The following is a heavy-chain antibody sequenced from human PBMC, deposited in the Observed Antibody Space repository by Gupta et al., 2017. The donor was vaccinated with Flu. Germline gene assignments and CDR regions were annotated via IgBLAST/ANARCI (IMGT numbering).Heavy chain of an antibody. CDR3: ARQRKDVTTPGKYYYCAMDV. D-gene: IGHD4-17*01. Sequence: HWVRQVTGNGLEWVSSMGAVGDTDLLVSVKGRFTISREDDKNSLYHQINSLRAGDTAVYYCARQRKDVTTPGKYYYCAMDVWGQGNTLTVS. J-gene: IGHJ6*02. CDR2: MGAVGDT. V-gene: IGHV3-13*04.